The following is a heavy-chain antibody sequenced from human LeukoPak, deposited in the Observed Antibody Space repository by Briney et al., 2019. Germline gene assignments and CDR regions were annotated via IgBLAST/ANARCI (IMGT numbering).Heavy chain of an antibody. CDR3: AKAKGLLFFDY. CDR2: IGGSGANT. V-gene: IGHV3-23*01. J-gene: IGHJ4*02. Sequence: GGSLRLSCAASGFTFSSYAMTWVRQVPGKGLEYVSAIGGSGANTYYADSVKGRFTISRDNSKNTLYLQMNSLRAEDTAVCHCAKAKGLLFFDYWGQGTLVTVSS. CDR1: GFTFSSYA. D-gene: IGHD2-21*02.